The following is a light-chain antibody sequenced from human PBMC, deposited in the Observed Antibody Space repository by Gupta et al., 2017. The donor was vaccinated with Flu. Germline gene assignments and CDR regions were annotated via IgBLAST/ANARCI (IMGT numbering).Light chain of an antibody. CDR2: RVS. CDR1: QGLVHSDGNTY. Sequence: VTLGPPASISCRSRQGLVHSDGNTYLNWFHQRPGQPPRRLIYRVSNRDSGVPDRIRGSGSGTDFTLKISGVEAEDVGIYYCMQGVHWPYTFGQGTKLEIK. CDR3: MQGVHWPYT. V-gene: IGKV2-30*02. J-gene: IGKJ2*01.